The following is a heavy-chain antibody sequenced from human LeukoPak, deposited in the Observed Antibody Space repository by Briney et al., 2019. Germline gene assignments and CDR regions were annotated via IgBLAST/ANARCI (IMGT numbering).Heavy chain of an antibody. J-gene: IGHJ4*02. CDR1: GFTFGSYS. CDR2: IKTKGEGGTV. CDR3: MSDLDN. Sequence: GGSLRLSCAASGFTFGSYSVNWVRQAQGKGLEWVGRIKTKGEGGTVDYAAPVKGRFTISRDDSKNTLYLQMNSLKTEDTAIYYCMSDLDNWGQGTLVTVSS. V-gene: IGHV3-15*01.